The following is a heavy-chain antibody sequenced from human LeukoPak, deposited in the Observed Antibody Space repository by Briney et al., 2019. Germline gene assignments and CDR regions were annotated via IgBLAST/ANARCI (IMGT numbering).Heavy chain of an antibody. CDR1: GGSISSYY. D-gene: IGHD6-13*01. Sequence: PSETLSLTCTVSGGSISSYYWSWIRQPPGKGLEWIGYIYYSGSTNYNPSLKSRVTISVDTSKNQFSLTLSSVTAADTAVYYCARQYSSTWYGYFQHWGQGTLVTVSS. J-gene: IGHJ1*01. V-gene: IGHV4-59*08. CDR2: IYYSGST. CDR3: ARQYSSTWYGYFQH.